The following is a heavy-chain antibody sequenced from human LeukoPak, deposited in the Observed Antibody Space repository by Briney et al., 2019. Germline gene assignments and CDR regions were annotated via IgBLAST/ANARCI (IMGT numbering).Heavy chain of an antibody. CDR3: ARTSSGSYFFGSAFDI. CDR1: GGTFSNYA. V-gene: IGHV1-18*01. Sequence: ASVKVSCKASGGTFSNYAISWVRQAPGQGLEWMGWISAYNGNTNYAQKLQGRVTMTTDTSTSTAYMELRSLRSDDTAVYYCARTSSGSYFFGSAFDIWGQGTMVTVSS. J-gene: IGHJ3*02. D-gene: IGHD3-10*01. CDR2: ISAYNGNT.